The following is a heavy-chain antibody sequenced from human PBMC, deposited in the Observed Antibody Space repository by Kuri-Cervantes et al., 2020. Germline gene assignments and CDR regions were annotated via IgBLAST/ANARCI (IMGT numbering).Heavy chain of an antibody. CDR3: AGGAYYGGYNPAAFDI. V-gene: IGHV1-18*04. D-gene: IGHD4-17*01. Sequence: ASVKVSCKYSGYSFTGHYMHWVRQAPGQGLEWMGWISAYNGNTNYAQKLQGRVTMTTDTTTSTDYMELRSLRSNDTAVYDCAGGAYYGGYNPAAFDIWGQGTMVTVSS. CDR2: ISAYNGNT. J-gene: IGHJ3*02. CDR1: GYSFTGHY.